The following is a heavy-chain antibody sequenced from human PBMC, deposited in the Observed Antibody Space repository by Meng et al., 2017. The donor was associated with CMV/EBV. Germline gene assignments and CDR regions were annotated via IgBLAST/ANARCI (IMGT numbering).Heavy chain of an antibody. D-gene: IGHD1/OR15-1a*01. CDR1: GFTFSNAW. CDR2: IKSKTDGGTT. V-gene: IGHV3-15*01. CDR3: TTVLVLEQPYYYYYYGMDV. J-gene: IGHJ6*02. Sequence: GGSLRLSCAASGFTFSNAWMSWVRQAPGKGLEWVGRIKSKTDGGTTDYAAPVKGRFTISRDDSKNTLYLQMNSLKTEDTAVYYCTTVLVLEQPYYYYYYGMDVWGQGTTVTVSS.